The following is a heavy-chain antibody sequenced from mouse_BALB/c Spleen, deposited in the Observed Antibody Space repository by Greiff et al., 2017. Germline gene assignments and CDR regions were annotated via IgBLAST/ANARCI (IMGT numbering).Heavy chain of an antibody. Sequence: VQLQQSGAELVRSGASVKLSCTASGFNIKDYYMHWVKQRLEQGLEWIGWIDPENGDTEYAPKFQGMATMTADTSSNTAYLQLSSLTSEDTAVYYCNAWGTTVVARYFDVWGAGTTVTVSS. CDR2: IDPENGDT. CDR1: GFNIKDYY. D-gene: IGHD1-1*01. CDR3: NAWGTTVVARYFDV. J-gene: IGHJ1*01. V-gene: IGHV14-4*02.